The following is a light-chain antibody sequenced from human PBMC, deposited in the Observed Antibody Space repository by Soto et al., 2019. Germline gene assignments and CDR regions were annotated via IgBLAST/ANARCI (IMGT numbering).Light chain of an antibody. V-gene: IGLV1-47*01. CDR3: AAWDDSLICQDV. CDR2: RNN. J-gene: IGLJ1*01. CDR1: SSNIGSNY. Sequence: QSVLTQPPSASGTPGQRVTISCSGSSSNIGSNYVYWYQQLPGTAPKLLIYRNNQRPSGVPDRFSGSKSGTSASLAISGLRSEDDADYYCAAWDDSLICQDVFGTVTKVTVL.